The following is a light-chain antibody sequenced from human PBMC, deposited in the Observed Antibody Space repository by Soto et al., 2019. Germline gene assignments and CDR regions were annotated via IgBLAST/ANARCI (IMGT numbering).Light chain of an antibody. J-gene: IGKJ2*02. CDR1: QSVLYSSNNKNY. V-gene: IGKV4-1*01. Sequence: DIVMTQSPDSLPVSLCERATINCKSSQSVLYSSNNKNYLAWYQQKPGQPPKLLIYWASIRASGVPDRFSGSGSGTDFTLTISSLQAEDVAVYYCQHYYTTPRTFCHGTILEIK. CDR2: WAS. CDR3: QHYYTTPRT.